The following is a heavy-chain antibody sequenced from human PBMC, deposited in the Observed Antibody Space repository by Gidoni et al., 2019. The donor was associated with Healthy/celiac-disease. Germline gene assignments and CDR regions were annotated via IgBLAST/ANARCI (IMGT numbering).Heavy chain of an antibody. V-gene: IGHV3-15*01. CDR1: EFTFSNAW. D-gene: IGHD4-17*01. Sequence: EVQLVESGGGLVKPGGSLRLVCSDSEFTFSNAWMSWVRQAAGKGLEWVGRIKSKTDGGTTDDAAPGKGRFTSARDDSKSTLYRQMNSLKTEDTAVYYCTTVSYGEGMDVWGQGTTVTV. CDR3: TTVSYGEGMDV. J-gene: IGHJ6*02. CDR2: IKSKTDGGTT.